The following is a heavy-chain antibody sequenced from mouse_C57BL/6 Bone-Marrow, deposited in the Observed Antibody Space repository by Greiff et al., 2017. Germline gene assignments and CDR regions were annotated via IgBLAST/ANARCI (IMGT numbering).Heavy chain of an antibody. Sequence: DVQLQESGAELVRPGASVKLSCTASGFNIKDDYMHWVKQRPEQGLEWIGWIDPENGDTEYASKFQGKATITADTSSNTAYLQLSSLTSEDTAVYYCTTGDYDGFAYWGQGTLVTVSA. V-gene: IGHV14-4*01. CDR2: IDPENGDT. J-gene: IGHJ3*01. CDR1: GFNIKDDY. D-gene: IGHD2-4*01. CDR3: TTGDYDGFAY.